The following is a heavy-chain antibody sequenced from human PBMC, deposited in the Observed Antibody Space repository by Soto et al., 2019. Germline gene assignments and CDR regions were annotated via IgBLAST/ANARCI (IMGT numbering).Heavy chain of an antibody. CDR3: ARDRGVTAAGITWFDP. CDR2: IYSSGNT. V-gene: IGHV4-4*07. Sequence: SETLSLTCTVSSGSISDSSWSWIRQPAGKGLEWIGHIYSSGNTNSNPSLKSRVSMSVDTSKNQLSLRLSSVTAADTAVYFCARDRGVTAAGITWFDPWGQGTLVTVS. CDR1: SGSISDSS. D-gene: IGHD6-13*01. J-gene: IGHJ5*02.